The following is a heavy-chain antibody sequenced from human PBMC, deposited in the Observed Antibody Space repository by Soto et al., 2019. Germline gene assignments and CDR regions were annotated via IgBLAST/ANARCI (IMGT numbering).Heavy chain of an antibody. J-gene: IGHJ4*02. Sequence: QLQLQESGPGLVKPSETLSLTCTVSGGSISSSSYYWGWIRQPPGKGLEWIGSIYYSGSTYYNPSLKSRVTISIDTSTNRFSLKLSSVTAADTAVYYCARHTPAISISDHWGQGTLVTVSS. CDR2: IYYSGST. D-gene: IGHD2-15*01. CDR3: ARHTPAISISDH. CDR1: GGSISSSSYY. V-gene: IGHV4-39*01.